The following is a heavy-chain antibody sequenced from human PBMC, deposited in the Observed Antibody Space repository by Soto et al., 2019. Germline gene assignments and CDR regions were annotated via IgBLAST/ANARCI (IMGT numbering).Heavy chain of an antibody. V-gene: IGHV4-4*02. CDR3: ATYTPYCSGGSCYGMDV. Sequence: SETLSLTCAVSGGSISSSNWWSWVRQPPGKGLEWIGEIYHSGSTNYDPSLKSRVTISVDKSKNQFSLKLSSVTAADTAVYYCATYTPYCSGGSCYGMDVWGQGTTVTVSS. CDR2: IYHSGST. CDR1: GGSISSSNW. D-gene: IGHD2-15*01. J-gene: IGHJ6*02.